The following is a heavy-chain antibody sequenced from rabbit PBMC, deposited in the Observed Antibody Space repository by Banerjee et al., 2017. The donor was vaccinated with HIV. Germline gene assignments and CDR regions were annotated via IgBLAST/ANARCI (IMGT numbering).Heavy chain of an antibody. J-gene: IGHJ4*01. CDR3: VREVAGKFGL. D-gene: IGHD4-1*01. V-gene: IGHV1S43*01. CDR2: INTIFGIA. CDR1: GFSFSEKEV. Sequence: QEQLEESGGGLVKPEGSLTLTCKASGFSFSEKEVMCWVRQAPGKGLEWIGCINTIFGIAVYASWVNGRFTISSHNAQNTLYLQLDSLTTADTATYFCVREVAGKFGLWGPGTLVTVS.